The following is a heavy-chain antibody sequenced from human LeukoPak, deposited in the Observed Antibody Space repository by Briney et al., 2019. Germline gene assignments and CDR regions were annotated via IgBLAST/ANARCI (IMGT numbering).Heavy chain of an antibody. CDR2: IYYSGST. V-gene: IGHV4-39*01. D-gene: IGHD2-2*02. CDR1: GGSISSSSYY. Sequence: PSETLSLTCTVSGGSISSSSYYWGWIRQPPGKGLEWIGSIYYSGSTYYNPSLKSRVTISVDTSKNQFSLKLRSVNAADTAVYYCVRSLERVPAPILSYFDYWGQGTLVTVSS. CDR3: VRSLERVPAPILSYFDY. J-gene: IGHJ4*02.